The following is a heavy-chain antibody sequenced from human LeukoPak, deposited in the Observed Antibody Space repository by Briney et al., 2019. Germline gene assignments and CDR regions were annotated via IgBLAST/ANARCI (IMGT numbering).Heavy chain of an antibody. CDR1: GGSVSSADYY. D-gene: IGHD3-3*01. Sequence: SETLSLTCTVSGGSVSSADYYWSWIRHPPGKALEWIGYIYHTGSNNYKYSLKSRVTISVDTSKNQFSLKLSSVTAADTAVYYCARVPYYDFWSRKYYFDYWGQGTLVTVSS. V-gene: IGHV4-61*08. J-gene: IGHJ4*02. CDR3: ARVPYYDFWSRKYYFDY. CDR2: IYHTGSN.